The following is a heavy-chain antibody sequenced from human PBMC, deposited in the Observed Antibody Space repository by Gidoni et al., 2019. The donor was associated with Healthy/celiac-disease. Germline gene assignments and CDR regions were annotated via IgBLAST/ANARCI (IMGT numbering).Heavy chain of an antibody. D-gene: IGHD4-4*01. V-gene: IGHV4-39*01. Sequence: QLQLQESGPGLVKPSETLSLTCTVPGGSISSSSYDWGWIRQPPGKGLEWIGSIYYSGSTYYNPSLKSRVTISVDTSKNQFSLKLSSVTAADTAVYYCARGYSNLYPFDYWGQGTLVTVSS. CDR2: IYYSGST. J-gene: IGHJ4*02. CDR1: GGSISSSSYD. CDR3: ARGYSNLYPFDY.